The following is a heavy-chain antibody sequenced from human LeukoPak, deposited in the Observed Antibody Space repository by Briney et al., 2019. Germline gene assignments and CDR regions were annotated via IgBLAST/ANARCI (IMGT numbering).Heavy chain of an antibody. Sequence: ASVTVSCTASGYTFTSYYMHWVRQAPGQGLEWMGIINPSGGSTSYAQKFQGRVTMTTDTSTSTAYMELRSLRSDDTAVYYCARDRGSGWYTDAFDIWGQGTMVTVSS. CDR2: INPSGGST. D-gene: IGHD6-19*01. V-gene: IGHV1-46*01. CDR3: ARDRGSGWYTDAFDI. J-gene: IGHJ3*02. CDR1: GYTFTSYY.